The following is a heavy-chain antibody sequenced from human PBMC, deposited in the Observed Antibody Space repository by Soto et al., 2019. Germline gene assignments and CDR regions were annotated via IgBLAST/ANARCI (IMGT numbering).Heavy chain of an antibody. Sequence: GSGPTLVNPTQTLTLTCTFSGFSLSTSGVGVGWIRQPPGKALEWLALIYWDDDKRYSPSLKSRLTITKDTSKNQVVLTMTNMDPVDTATYYCAHRRLYSEYSGYDHDWFDPWGPGTLVTVSS. D-gene: IGHD5-12*01. J-gene: IGHJ5*02. CDR1: GFSLSTSGVG. V-gene: IGHV2-5*02. CDR2: IYWDDDK. CDR3: AHRRLYSEYSGYDHDWFDP.